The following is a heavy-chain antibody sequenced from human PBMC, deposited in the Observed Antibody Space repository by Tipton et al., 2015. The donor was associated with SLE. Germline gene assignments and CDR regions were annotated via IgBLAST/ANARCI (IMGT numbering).Heavy chain of an antibody. CDR3: ALQRGYSYGFDY. Sequence: SLRLSCAASGFTFSSYGMSWVRQAPGKGLEWVSGISGSGANTYYADSVRGRFAISRDNSKNTLYLQMHSLRAEDTAVYYCALQRGYSYGFDYWGQGTLVTVSS. D-gene: IGHD5-18*01. J-gene: IGHJ4*02. CDR2: ISGSGANT. V-gene: IGHV3-23*01. CDR1: GFTFSSYG.